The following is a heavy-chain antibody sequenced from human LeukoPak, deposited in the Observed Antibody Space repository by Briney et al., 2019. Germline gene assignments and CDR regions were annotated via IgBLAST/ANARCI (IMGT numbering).Heavy chain of an antibody. D-gene: IGHD3-16*01. J-gene: IGHJ4*02. CDR3: ARDLAGDHYFDS. CDR1: GFAFRSYE. Sequence: GGSLRLSCAASGFAFRSYEMNWVRQAPGKGLEWVSYINVGGSTIYYADSVKGQFTISRDDAKNSLYLQMNSLRAEDTAVYYCARDLAGDHYFDSWGQGTLVTVSS. V-gene: IGHV3-48*03. CDR2: INVGGSTI.